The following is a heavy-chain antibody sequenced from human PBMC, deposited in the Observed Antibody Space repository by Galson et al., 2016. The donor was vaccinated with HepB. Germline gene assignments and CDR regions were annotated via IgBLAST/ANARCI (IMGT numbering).Heavy chain of an antibody. CDR1: GYTFTTYY. D-gene: IGHD3-22*01. CDR2: IKPSDGYT. J-gene: IGHJ4*02. Sequence: SVKVSCKASGYTFTTYYMHWVRQAPGQGREWMGIIKPSDGYTTYAQKFEGRVTVTRDTSTRTVYMELGSLRSEDTAVYYCARDQGGDYYDSSAMYYFDYWGQGTLVTVSS. CDR3: ARDQGGDYYDSSAMYYFDY. V-gene: IGHV1-46*01.